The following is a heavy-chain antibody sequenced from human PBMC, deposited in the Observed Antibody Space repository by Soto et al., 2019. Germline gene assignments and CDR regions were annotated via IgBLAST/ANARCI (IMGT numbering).Heavy chain of an antibody. CDR1: GFTFSSYG. V-gene: IGHV3-30*18. CDR3: AKDLGGDYINWFDP. J-gene: IGHJ5*02. D-gene: IGHD4-17*01. CDR2: ISYDGSNK. Sequence: QVQLVESGGGVVQPGRSLRLSCAASGFTFSSYGMHWVRQAPGKGLEGVAVISYDGSNKYYADSVKGRFTISRDNSKNTLYLQMNSLRAEDTAVYYCAKDLGGDYINWFDPWGQGTLVTVSS.